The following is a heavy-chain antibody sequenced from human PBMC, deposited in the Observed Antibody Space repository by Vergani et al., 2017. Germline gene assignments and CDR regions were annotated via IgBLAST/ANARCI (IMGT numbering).Heavy chain of an antibody. CDR2: ISGSGGST. V-gene: IGHV3-23*04. Sequence: EVQLVESGGGLVQPGRSLRLSCAASGFTFSSYAMSWVRQAPGKGLEWVSAISGSGGSTYYADSVKGRFTISRDNSKNTLYLQMNSLKVEDTAVYYCAKDAGSPYSSSTFDFWGQGTLVTVSS. CDR1: GFTFSSYA. CDR3: AKDAGSPYSSSTFDF. J-gene: IGHJ4*02. D-gene: IGHD6-6*01.